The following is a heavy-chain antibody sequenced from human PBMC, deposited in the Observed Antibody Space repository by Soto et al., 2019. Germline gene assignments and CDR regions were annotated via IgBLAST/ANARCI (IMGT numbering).Heavy chain of an antibody. V-gene: IGHV3-23*01. J-gene: IGHJ4*02. CDR3: AKDHWGSY. Sequence: EVQLLESGGGLVQPGGSLRLSCAASGFTFSTYAMSWVHQAPGKGLEWVSAISGSGDSTYYADSVKGRFTISRDNSKNTLYLQMTTLRAEDTALYHCAKDHWGSYSGQGTLVTVSS. D-gene: IGHD3-16*01. CDR2: ISGSGDST. CDR1: GFTFSTYA.